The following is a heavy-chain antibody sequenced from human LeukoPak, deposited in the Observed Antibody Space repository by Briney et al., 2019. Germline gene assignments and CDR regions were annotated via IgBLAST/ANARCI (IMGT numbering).Heavy chain of an antibody. CDR3: AKGDAYNPSSFYGMDV. CDR2: IFYSGST. Sequence: SETLSLTCTVSGGSISCYYWSWIRQPPGKGLEWIGYIFYSGSTNYNPSLKSRVTISVDTSKSQFSLKLTSVTAADTAVYYCAKGDAYNPSSFYGMDVWGQGTTVTASS. J-gene: IGHJ6*02. D-gene: IGHD5-24*01. V-gene: IGHV4-59*01. CDR1: GGSISCYY.